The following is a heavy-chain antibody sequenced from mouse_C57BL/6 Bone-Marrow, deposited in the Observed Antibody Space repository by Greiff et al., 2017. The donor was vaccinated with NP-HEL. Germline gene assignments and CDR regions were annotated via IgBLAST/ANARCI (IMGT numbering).Heavy chain of an antibody. CDR3: TRKGNGNYASWFAY. CDR2: IDPETGGT. J-gene: IGHJ3*01. Sequence: VQLQQSGAELVRPGASVTLSCKASGYTFTDYEMHWVKQTPVHGLEWIGAIDPETGGTAYNQKFKSKAILTADKSSSTAYMELRSLTSEDSAVYYCTRKGNGNYASWFAYWGQGTLVTVSA. V-gene: IGHV1-15*01. CDR1: GYTFTDYE. D-gene: IGHD2-1*01.